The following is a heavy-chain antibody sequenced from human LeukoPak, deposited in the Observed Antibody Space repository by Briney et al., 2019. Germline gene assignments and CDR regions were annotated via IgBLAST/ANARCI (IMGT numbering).Heavy chain of an antibody. CDR3: ARNLHYDYVWGSYRHFDY. CDR1: GFTFSSYE. CDR2: ISSSGSTI. Sequence: PGGSLRLSCAASGFTFSSYEMNWVRQAPGKGLEWVSYISSSGSTIYYADSVKGRFTISRDNAKNSLYLQMNSLRAEDTAVYYCARNLHYDYVWGSYRHFDYWGQGTPVTVSS. V-gene: IGHV3-48*03. J-gene: IGHJ4*02. D-gene: IGHD3-16*02.